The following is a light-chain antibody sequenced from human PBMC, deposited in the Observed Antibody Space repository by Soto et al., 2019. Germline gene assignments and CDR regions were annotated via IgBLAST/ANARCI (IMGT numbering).Light chain of an antibody. CDR2: DSS. CDR3: QQYNHWPPVT. J-gene: IGKJ4*01. V-gene: IGKV3-11*01. CDR1: QSVGSS. Sequence: EIVLTQSPATLSFSPGERATLSCRASQSVGSSLAWYQQKPGQAPRLLINDSSNRATGIPARFSGSGSGTDFTLTISSLEPEDFAVYYCQQYNHWPPVTFGGGTKVDIK.